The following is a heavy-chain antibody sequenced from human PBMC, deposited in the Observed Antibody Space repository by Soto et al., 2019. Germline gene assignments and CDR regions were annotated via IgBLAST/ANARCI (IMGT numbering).Heavy chain of an antibody. CDR1: GFTFSGRS. CDR2: IDNAGTDL. V-gene: IGHV3-74*01. Sequence: EVQLVESGGGLVQPGGSLRLSCAASGFTFSGRSMHWVRQAPGKGLVWVSGIDNAGTDLTYADSVKGRFTSSRDNAKNTRYLQISSLRIQNTAVYYCAGGWLGADVWGKGTTVTFSS. J-gene: IGHJ6*04. CDR3: AGGWLGADV. D-gene: IGHD3-16*01.